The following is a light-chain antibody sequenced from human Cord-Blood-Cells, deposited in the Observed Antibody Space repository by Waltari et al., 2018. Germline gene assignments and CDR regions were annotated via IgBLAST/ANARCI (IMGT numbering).Light chain of an antibody. CDR3: QQDNREAIT. Sequence: IQMTQSPSPLSASVGARVPITCRARPRLSSWLAWSQQNPGKAPKLLLSDASRGDRGVPSRGSGRGAGTEGTLTISSRQPDDFATDYGQQDNREAITVGQGTRRE. J-gene: IGKJ5*01. CDR2: DAS. CDR1: PRLSSW. V-gene: IGKV1-5*01.